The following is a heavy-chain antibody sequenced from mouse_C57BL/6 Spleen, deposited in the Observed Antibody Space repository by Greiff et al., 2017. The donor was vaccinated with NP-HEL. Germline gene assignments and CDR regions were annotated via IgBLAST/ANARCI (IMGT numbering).Heavy chain of an antibody. CDR2: ISDGGSYT. V-gene: IGHV5-4*01. CDR3: AREQGGLRRWLAY. D-gene: IGHD2-2*01. Sequence: EVKLMESGGGLVKPGGSLKLSCAASGFTFSSYAMSWVRQTPEKRLEWVATISDGGSYTYYPDNVKGRFTISRDNAKNNLYLQMSHLKSEDTAMDYCAREQGGLRRWLAYWGQGTLVTVSA. CDR1: GFTFSSYA. J-gene: IGHJ3*01.